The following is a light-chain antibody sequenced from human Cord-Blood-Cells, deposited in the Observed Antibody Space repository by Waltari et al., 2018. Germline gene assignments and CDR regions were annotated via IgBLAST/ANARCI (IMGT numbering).Light chain of an antibody. CDR3: QQRSNWALT. V-gene: IGKV3-11*01. J-gene: IGKJ4*01. CDR2: DAS. Sequence: EIVLTQPPATLSLSPGESATLSCRASQSVSSYLAWYQQKPGQAPRLLIYDASNRATGIPARFSGSGSGTDFTLTISSLEPEDFAVYYCQQRSNWALTFGGGTKVEIK. CDR1: QSVSSY.